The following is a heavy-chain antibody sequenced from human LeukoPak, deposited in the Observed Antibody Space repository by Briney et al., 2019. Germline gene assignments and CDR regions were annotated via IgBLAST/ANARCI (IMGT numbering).Heavy chain of an antibody. Sequence: SETLSLTCTVSGGSISSYYWSWIRQPPGKGLEWIGYISYSGSTKYNPSLKSRVTISVDTSKNQFSLKLSSVTAADTAVYYCARQIHYYYDSSGYGYWGQGTLVTVSS. CDR1: GGSISSYY. CDR2: ISYSGST. CDR3: ARQIHYYYDSSGYGY. V-gene: IGHV4-59*08. J-gene: IGHJ4*02. D-gene: IGHD3-22*01.